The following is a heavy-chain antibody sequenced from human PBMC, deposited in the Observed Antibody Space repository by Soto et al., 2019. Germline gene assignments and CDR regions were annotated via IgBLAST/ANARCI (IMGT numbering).Heavy chain of an antibody. D-gene: IGHD2-8*01. J-gene: IGHJ6*02. Sequence: SETLSLTCTVSGGSISSYYWSWIRQPPGKGLEWIGYIYYSGSTNYNPSLKSRVTISVDTSKNQFSLKLSSVTAADTAVYYCARDIMGTNYYYYGMDVLGQGNTVTVSS. V-gene: IGHV4-59*01. CDR3: ARDIMGTNYYYYGMDV. CDR2: IYYSGST. CDR1: GGSISSYY.